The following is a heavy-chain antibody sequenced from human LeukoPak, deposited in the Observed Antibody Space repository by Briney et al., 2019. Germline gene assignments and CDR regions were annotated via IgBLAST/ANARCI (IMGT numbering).Heavy chain of an antibody. D-gene: IGHD5-18*01. J-gene: IGHJ4*02. V-gene: IGHV1-2*02. CDR2: INPNSGGT. CDR1: GYTFTGYY. CDR3: ARSGGYSYGEYYFDY. Sequence: GASVKVSCKASGYTFTGYYMHWVRQAPGQGLEWMEWINPNSGGTNYAQKFQGRVTMTRDTSISTAYMELSRLRSDDTAVYYCARSGGYSYGEYYFDYWGQGTLVTVSS.